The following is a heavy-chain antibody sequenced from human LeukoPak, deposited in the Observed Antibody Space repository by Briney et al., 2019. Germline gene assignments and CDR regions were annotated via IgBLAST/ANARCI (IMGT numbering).Heavy chain of an antibody. Sequence: ASVKVSCKASGGAFSSYAISWVRQAPGQGLEWMGGIIPIFGTANYAQKFQGRVTITADESTSTAYMELSSLRSEDTAVYHCARENIRGFDYWGQGTLVTVSS. CDR2: IIPIFGTA. V-gene: IGHV1-69*13. J-gene: IGHJ4*02. CDR1: GGAFSSYA. D-gene: IGHD1/OR15-1a*01. CDR3: ARENIRGFDY.